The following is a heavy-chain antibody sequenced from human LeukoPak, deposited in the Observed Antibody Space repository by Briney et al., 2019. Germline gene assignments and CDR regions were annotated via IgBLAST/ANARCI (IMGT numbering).Heavy chain of an antibody. Sequence: VKVSCKASGYTFTSYYMHWVRQAPGQGLEWMGIINPSGGSTSYAQKFQGRVTMTRDMSTSTVYMELSSLRSEDTAVYYCARDRAAGPGVLWGQGTLVTVSS. D-gene: IGHD6-13*01. V-gene: IGHV1-46*01. CDR1: GYTFTSYY. CDR2: INPSGGST. J-gene: IGHJ4*02. CDR3: ARDRAAGPGVL.